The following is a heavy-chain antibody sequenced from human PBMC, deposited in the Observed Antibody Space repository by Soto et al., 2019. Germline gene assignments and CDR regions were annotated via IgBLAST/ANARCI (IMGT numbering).Heavy chain of an antibody. V-gene: IGHV3-23*01. Sequence: GGSLRLSCEASGFTFGTYVMTWVRQAPGKGLQWVSSISDGGVGTYYADSVKGRFTISRDNSKNTLYLQMNSLRVEDTAVYYSAKDLRSSGYKYFDCWGQGPLVTVSS. J-gene: IGHJ4*02. CDR1: GFTFGTYV. D-gene: IGHD3-22*01. CDR2: ISDGGVGT. CDR3: AKDLRSSGYKYFDC.